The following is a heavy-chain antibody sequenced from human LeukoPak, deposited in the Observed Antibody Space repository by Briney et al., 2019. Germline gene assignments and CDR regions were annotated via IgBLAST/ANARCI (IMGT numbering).Heavy chain of an antibody. Sequence: PSETLSLTCAVYGGSFSDYYWSWIRQPPGKGLEWIGEVNHSGSTNYNPSLKGRVTISVDTSKDQFSLKLSSVTAADTAVYYCARALPLNYYDSSGFYFPFDYWGQGTLVTVSS. D-gene: IGHD3-22*01. CDR3: ARALPLNYYDSSGFYFPFDY. V-gene: IGHV4-34*01. CDR1: GGSFSDYY. CDR2: VNHSGST. J-gene: IGHJ4*02.